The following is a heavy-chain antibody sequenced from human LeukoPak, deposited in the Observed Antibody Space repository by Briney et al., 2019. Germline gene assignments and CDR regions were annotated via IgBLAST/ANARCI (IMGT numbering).Heavy chain of an antibody. V-gene: IGHV4-59*01. Sequence: SETLSLTCTVSGGSISSYYWSWIRQPPGKGLEWIGYIYYSVSTNYNPSLKSRVTISVDTSKNQFSLKLSSVTAADTAVYYCARGGGLGYYYYYMDVWGKGTTVTISS. CDR3: ARGGGLGYYYYYMDV. CDR1: GGSISSYY. D-gene: IGHD3/OR15-3a*01. CDR2: IYYSVST. J-gene: IGHJ6*03.